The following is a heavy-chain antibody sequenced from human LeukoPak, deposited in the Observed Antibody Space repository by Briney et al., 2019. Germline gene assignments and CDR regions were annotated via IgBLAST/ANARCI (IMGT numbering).Heavy chain of an antibody. CDR2: INDNGHS. J-gene: IGHJ4*02. Sequence: PSETLSLTCSVSGGSMKDYYWSWTRQPPGKGLEWIAYINDNGHSGYNPALESRVTISVDTSKNHFSLRLRSVTAADTAVYFCARETADCVRGSFSDYWGQGILVTVSS. D-gene: IGHD2-21*01. CDR1: GGSMKDYY. V-gene: IGHV4-59*12. CDR3: ARETADCVRGSFSDY.